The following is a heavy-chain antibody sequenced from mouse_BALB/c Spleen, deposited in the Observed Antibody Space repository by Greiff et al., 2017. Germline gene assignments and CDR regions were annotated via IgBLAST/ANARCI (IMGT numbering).Heavy chain of an antibody. Sequence: DVKLVESGPDLVKPSQSLSLTCTVTGYSITSGYSWHWIRQFPGNKLEWMGYIHYSGSTNYNPSLKSRISITRDTSKNQFFLQLNSVTTEDTATYYCARGPYYYGSSYDWYFDVWGAGTTVTVSS. CDR2: IHYSGST. V-gene: IGHV3-1*02. CDR1: GYSITSGYS. CDR3: ARGPYYYGSSYDWYFDV. J-gene: IGHJ1*01. D-gene: IGHD1-1*01.